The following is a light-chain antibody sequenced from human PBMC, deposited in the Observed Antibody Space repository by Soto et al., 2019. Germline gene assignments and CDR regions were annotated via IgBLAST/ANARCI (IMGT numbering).Light chain of an antibody. V-gene: IGLV2-14*03. J-gene: IGLJ2*01. Sequence: QSVLTQPASVSGAPGQWITISCTGTSSDVGVNNYVYWYQQPPGKAPKLLIYDFSDRPSGVPNRFSGSKSGSTASLTISGLQAEDEGDYYCRSYTSTMTVNFGRGTKLTVL. CDR1: SSDVGVNNY. CDR3: RSYTSTMTVN. CDR2: DFS.